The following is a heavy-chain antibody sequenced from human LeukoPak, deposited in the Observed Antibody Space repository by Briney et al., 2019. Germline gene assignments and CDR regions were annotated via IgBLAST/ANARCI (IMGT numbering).Heavy chain of an antibody. D-gene: IGHD3-10*01. J-gene: IGHJ5*02. V-gene: IGHV4-59*13. CDR1: GGSFSNYY. CDR2: IYYTGTT. CDR3: ARGTLLWFGENWFDP. Sequence: PSGTLSLTCNVSGGSFSNYYWSWIRQPPGKGLEWIGYIYYTGTTNYNPSLKSRVTISVDTSKNQFSLKLSSVTAADTAVYYCARGTLLWFGENWFDPWGQGTLVTVSS.